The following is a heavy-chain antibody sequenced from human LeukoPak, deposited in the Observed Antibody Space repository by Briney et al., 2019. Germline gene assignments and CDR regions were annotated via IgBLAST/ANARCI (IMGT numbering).Heavy chain of an antibody. J-gene: IGHJ3*02. CDR1: GYTFTSYV. V-gene: IGHV1-18*01. Sequence: ASVKVSCKASGYTFTSYVSWVRQAPGPGLEWMGWISAYNGNTNYAQKLQGRVTMTTDTSTSTAYMELRSLRSDDTAVYYCARGLVTPFAFDIWGQGTMVTVSS. CDR2: ISAYNGNT. CDR3: ARGLVTPFAFDI. D-gene: IGHD4-23*01.